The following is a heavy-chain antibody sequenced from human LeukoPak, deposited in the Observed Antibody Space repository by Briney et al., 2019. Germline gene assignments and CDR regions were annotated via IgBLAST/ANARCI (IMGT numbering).Heavy chain of an antibody. CDR3: ARGYCSSTSCYLDY. J-gene: IGHJ4*02. V-gene: IGHV4-4*07. CDR2: IYTSGST. CDR1: GGSISSYY. D-gene: IGHD2-2*01. Sequence: PSETLSLTCTVSGGSISSYYWSWIRQPAGKGLEWIGRIYTSGSTNYNPSLKSRVTMSVDTSKKQFSLKLSSVTAADTAVYYCARGYCSSTSCYLDYWGQGTLVTVSS.